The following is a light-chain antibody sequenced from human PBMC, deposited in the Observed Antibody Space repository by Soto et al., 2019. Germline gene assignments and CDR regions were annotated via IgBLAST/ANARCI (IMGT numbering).Light chain of an antibody. J-gene: IGKJ2*01. CDR1: QSVSSSY. V-gene: IGKV3-20*01. CDR3: QQYGSSPSWT. CDR2: GAS. Sequence: EIVLTQSPGTLSLSPGERATLSCRASQSVSSSYLAWYQQKPGQAPRLLIYGASSRATGIPDRFSGSGSGKDFTLTISRLEPEECAAYYCQQYGSSPSWTFGQGNKLEIK.